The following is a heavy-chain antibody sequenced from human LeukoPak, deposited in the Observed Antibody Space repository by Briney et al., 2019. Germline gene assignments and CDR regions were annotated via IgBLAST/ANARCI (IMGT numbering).Heavy chain of an antibody. Sequence: PSETLSLTCAVYGGSFSGYYWSWIRQPPGKGLEWIGEINHSGSTNYNPSLKSRVTISVDTSKNQFSLKLSSVTAADTAVYYCARMRSVVPADITPNWFDPWGQGTLVTVSS. CDR1: GGSFSGYY. V-gene: IGHV4-34*01. D-gene: IGHD2-2*01. CDR3: ARMRSVVPADITPNWFDP. J-gene: IGHJ5*02. CDR2: INHSGST.